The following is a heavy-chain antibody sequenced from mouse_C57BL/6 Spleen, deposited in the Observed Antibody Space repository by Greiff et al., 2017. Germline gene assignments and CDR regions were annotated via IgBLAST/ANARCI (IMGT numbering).Heavy chain of an antibody. J-gene: IGHJ2*01. V-gene: IGHV1-15*01. D-gene: IGHD1-1*01. CDR3: TIHYYGSSHYFDY. CDR2: IDPETGGT. CDR1: GYTFTDYE. Sequence: VQLQESGAELVRPGASVTLSCKASGYTFTDYEMHWVKQTPVHGLEWIGAIDPETGGTAYNQKFKGKAILTADKSSSTAYMELRSLTSEDSAVYYCTIHYYGSSHYFDYWGQGTTLTVSS.